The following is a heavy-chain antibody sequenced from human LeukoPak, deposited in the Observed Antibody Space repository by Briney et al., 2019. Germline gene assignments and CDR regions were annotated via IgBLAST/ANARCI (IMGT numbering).Heavy chain of an antibody. V-gene: IGHV1-18*01. D-gene: IGHD6-13*01. CDR3: ARGGFSSSWYPYYFDY. CDR2: ISAYNGDT. CDR1: GHTFTSFG. J-gene: IGHJ4*02. Sequence: ASVKVSCKTSGHTFTSFGFSWVRQAPGQGLEWMGWISAYNGDTSYAPKLQGRVTMTTDPSTSTAYMELRSLRSGDTAVYYCARGGFSSSWYPYYFDYWGQGTLVTVSS.